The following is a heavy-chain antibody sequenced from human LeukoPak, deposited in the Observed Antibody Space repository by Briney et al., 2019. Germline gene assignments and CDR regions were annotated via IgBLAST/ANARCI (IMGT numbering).Heavy chain of an antibody. CDR3: ARVEYCSSTSCPWDY. CDR2: ISSSSSYI. CDR1: GFTFSSYS. D-gene: IGHD2-2*01. J-gene: IGHJ4*02. Sequence: GGSLRLSCAASGFTFSSYSMNWVRQAPGKGLEWVSSISSSSSYIYYADSVKGLFTISRDNAKNSLYLQMNSLRAEDTAVYYCARVEYCSSTSCPWDYWGQGTLVTVSS. V-gene: IGHV3-21*01.